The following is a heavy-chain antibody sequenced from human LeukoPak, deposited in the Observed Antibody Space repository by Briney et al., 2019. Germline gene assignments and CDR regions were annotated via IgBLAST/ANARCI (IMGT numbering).Heavy chain of an antibody. V-gene: IGHV4-59*06. CDR3: ARANYDSSGYYGNYFDY. CDR1: GGSISSYY. Sequence: SETLSLTCTVSGGSISSYYWSWIRQHPGKGLEWIGYIYYSGSTYYNPSLKSRVTISVDTSKNQFSLKLSSVTAADTAVYYCARANYDSSGYYGNYFDYWGQGTLVTVSS. J-gene: IGHJ4*02. CDR2: IYYSGST. D-gene: IGHD3-22*01.